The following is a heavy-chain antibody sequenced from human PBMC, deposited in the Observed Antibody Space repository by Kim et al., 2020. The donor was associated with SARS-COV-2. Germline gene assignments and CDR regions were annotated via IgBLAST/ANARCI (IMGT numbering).Heavy chain of an antibody. V-gene: IGHV4-34*01. Sequence: LMSRVTISVDTSKNQFSLKLSSGTAADTAVYYCARGQGDIAAAATGWFDPWGQGTLVTVSS. CDR3: ARGQGDIAAAATGWFDP. J-gene: IGHJ5*02. D-gene: IGHD6-13*01.